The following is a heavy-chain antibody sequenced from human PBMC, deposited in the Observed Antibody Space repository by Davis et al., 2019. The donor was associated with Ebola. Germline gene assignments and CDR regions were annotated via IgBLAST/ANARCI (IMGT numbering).Heavy chain of an antibody. D-gene: IGHD6-13*01. CDR1: GGSISSSSYY. J-gene: IGHJ5*02. V-gene: IGHV4-39*07. CDR3: ARAPIAGAGTRWGTRWFDP. CDR2: INYSGSN. Sequence: PSETLSLTCTVSGGSISSSSYYWGWIRQPPGKGLEWIGTINYSGSNYYNPSLKSRVTISVDTSKNQFSLNLNSVTAADTAVYYCARAPIAGAGTRWGTRWFDPWGQGTLVTVSS.